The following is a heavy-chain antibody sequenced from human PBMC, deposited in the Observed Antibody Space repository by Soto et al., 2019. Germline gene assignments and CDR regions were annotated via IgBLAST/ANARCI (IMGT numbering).Heavy chain of an antibody. CDR2: ISWNSGSI. J-gene: IGHJ4*02. D-gene: IGHD2-8*01. CDR3: ASLDKTPLSDY. V-gene: IGHV3-9*01. CDR1: GFTFDDYA. Sequence: VQLVESGGGLVQPGRSLRLSCAASGFTFDDYAMHWVRQAPGKGLEWVSGISWNSGSIGYADSVKGRFTISRDNAKNSLYLQMNSLRAEDTALYYCASLDKTPLSDYWGQGTLVTVSS.